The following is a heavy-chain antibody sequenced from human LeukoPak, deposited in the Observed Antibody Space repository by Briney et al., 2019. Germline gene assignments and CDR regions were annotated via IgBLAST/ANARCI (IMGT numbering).Heavy chain of an antibody. CDR1: GFTFDDYA. CDR3: AKDPYYYDSSGYLGDY. J-gene: IGHJ4*02. Sequence: GGSLRLSCAASGFTFDDYAMHWVRQAPGKGLEWVSGISWNSGSIGYADSVKGRFTISRDNSKNTLYLQMNSLRAEDTAVYYCAKDPYYYDSSGYLGDYWGQGTLVTVSS. D-gene: IGHD3-22*01. CDR2: ISWNSGSI. V-gene: IGHV3-9*01.